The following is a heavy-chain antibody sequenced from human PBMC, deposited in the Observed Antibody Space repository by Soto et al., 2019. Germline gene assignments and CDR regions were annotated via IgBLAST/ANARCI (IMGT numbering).Heavy chain of an antibody. Sequence: GGSLRLSCAASGFIFSSYAINWARQAPGKGLEWVSYISGSGTTIYYADSVKGRFTISRDYAKSSLYLQMNSLRAEDTAMYYCASFSRMADGYYWGQGTLVTVSS. D-gene: IGHD3-22*01. CDR3: ASFSRMADGYY. V-gene: IGHV3-48*01. CDR1: GFIFSSYA. CDR2: ISGSGTTI. J-gene: IGHJ4*02.